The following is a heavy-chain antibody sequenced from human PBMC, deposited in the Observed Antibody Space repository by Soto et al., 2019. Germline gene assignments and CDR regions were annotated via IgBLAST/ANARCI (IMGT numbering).Heavy chain of an antibody. J-gene: IGHJ6*02. CDR2: ISGGGGST. CDR1: GFTFSSYA. Sequence: EVQLLESGGGLVQPGGSLRLSCAASGFTFSSYAMSWVRQAPGKGLEWASVISGGGGSTYYADSVKGRFTISRDNAKNTLYLQMNGLRAEDTAVYYCAKGLGVGYYYGLDVWGQGTTVTVSS. D-gene: IGHD3-10*01. CDR3: AKGLGVGYYYGLDV. V-gene: IGHV3-23*01.